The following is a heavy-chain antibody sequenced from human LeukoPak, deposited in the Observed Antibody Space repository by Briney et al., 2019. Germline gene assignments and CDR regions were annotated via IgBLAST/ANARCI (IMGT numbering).Heavy chain of an antibody. CDR2: ISSSSSYI. J-gene: IGHJ4*02. Sequence: GGSLRLSCAASGFTFSSYSMNWVRQAPGKGLEWVSSISSSSSYIYYADSVKGRFTISRDNAKNSLYLQMNSLRAEDTAVYYCARDSRGVPASFDYRGQGTLVTVSS. V-gene: IGHV3-21*01. D-gene: IGHD2-2*01. CDR1: GFTFSSYS. CDR3: ARDSRGVPASFDY.